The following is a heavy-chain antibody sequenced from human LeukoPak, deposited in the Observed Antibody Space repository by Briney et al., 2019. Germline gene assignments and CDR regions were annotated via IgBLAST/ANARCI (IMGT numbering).Heavy chain of an antibody. CDR2: ISGSGGST. CDR3: AKDGDSSGWPYYFDY. CDR1: GFTVSSNY. Sequence: GGSLRLSCAASGFTVSSNYMSWVRQAPGKGLEWVSAISGSGGSTYYADSVKGRFTISRDNSKNTLYLQMNSLRAEDTAVYYCAKDGDSSGWPYYFDYWGQGTLVTVSS. J-gene: IGHJ4*02. D-gene: IGHD6-19*01. V-gene: IGHV3-23*01.